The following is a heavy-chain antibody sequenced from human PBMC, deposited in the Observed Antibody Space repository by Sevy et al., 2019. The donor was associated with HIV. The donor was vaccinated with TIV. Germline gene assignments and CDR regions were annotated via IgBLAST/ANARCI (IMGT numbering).Heavy chain of an antibody. D-gene: IGHD6-13*01. CDR1: GGSISSYY. J-gene: IGHJ3*02. V-gene: IGHV4-4*07. CDR2: IYTSGST. CDR3: ARDQGYSSSWYNYAFDI. Sequence: SETLSLTCTVSGGSISSYYWSWIRQPAGKGLEWIGRIYTSGSTNYNPSLKSRVTMSVDTSKNQFSLKLSSVTAADTAVYYCARDQGYSSSWYNYAFDIWGQGTMVTVSS.